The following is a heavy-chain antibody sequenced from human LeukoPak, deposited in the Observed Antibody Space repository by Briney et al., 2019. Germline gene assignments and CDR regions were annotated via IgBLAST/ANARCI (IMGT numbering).Heavy chain of an antibody. CDR1: GGSISSYY. D-gene: IGHD6-13*01. J-gene: IGHJ4*02. Sequence: SETLSLTCTVSGGSISSYYWSWIRQPPEKGLEWIGYIYYSGSTYYNPSLKSRVTISVDTSKNQFSLKLSSVTAADTAVYYCARDHGSIAAAGVFDYWGQGTLVTVSS. V-gene: IGHV4-59*12. CDR2: IYYSGST. CDR3: ARDHGSIAAAGVFDY.